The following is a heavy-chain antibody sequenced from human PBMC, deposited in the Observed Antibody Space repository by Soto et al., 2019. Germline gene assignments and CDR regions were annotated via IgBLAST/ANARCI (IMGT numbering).Heavy chain of an antibody. CDR3: ARDSSGFVNWFDP. V-gene: IGHV4-4*07. J-gene: IGHJ5*02. CDR2: IYTSGST. Sequence: PSETLSLTCTVSIGSIGSYYWVWIRQPAGKGLEWIGRIYTSGSTNYNPSLKSRVTMSVDTSKNQFSLKLSSVTAADTAVYYCARDSSGFVNWFDPWGQGTLVTVSS. D-gene: IGHD6-19*01. CDR1: IGSIGSYY.